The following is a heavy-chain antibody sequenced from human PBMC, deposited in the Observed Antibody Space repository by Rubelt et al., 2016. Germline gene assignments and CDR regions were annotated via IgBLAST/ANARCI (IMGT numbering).Heavy chain of an antibody. CDR2: INHSGST. Sequence: QVQLQQWGAGLLKPSETLSLTCAVYGGSFSGYYWSWIRQPPGKGLEWIGEINHSGSTNYNPSLKSRVTIAVDTSKNQFSLKLSSVTAADTAVYYCARDGKKTGIFDYWGQGTLVTVSS. D-gene: IGHD7-27*01. CDR3: ARDGKKTGIFDY. V-gene: IGHV4-34*01. CDR1: GGSFSGYY. J-gene: IGHJ4*02.